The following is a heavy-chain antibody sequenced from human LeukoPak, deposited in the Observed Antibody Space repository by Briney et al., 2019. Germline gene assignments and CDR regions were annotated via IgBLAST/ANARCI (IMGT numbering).Heavy chain of an antibody. V-gene: IGHV3-11*01. CDR2: ISSSGSTI. CDR3: ASPGIAAAGTGSNWFDP. Sequence: GSLRLSCAASGFTFSDYYMSWIRQAPGKGLEWVPYISSSGSTIYYADSVKGRFTISGDNAKNSLYLQMNSLRAEDTAVYYCASPGIAAAGTGSNWFDPWGQGTLVTVSS. J-gene: IGHJ5*02. CDR1: GFTFSDYY. D-gene: IGHD6-13*01.